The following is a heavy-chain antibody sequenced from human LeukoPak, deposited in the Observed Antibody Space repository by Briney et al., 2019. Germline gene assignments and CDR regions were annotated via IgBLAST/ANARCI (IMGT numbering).Heavy chain of an antibody. CDR3: TRDSQGSGMYSVVY. CDR2: IKHDGSEK. CDR1: GFTLSIYW. J-gene: IGHJ4*02. Sequence: GGSLRLSCAASGFTLSIYWMSWVRQAPGKGLEWVANIKHDGSEKYYVDSVKGRFTISRDNAKNSLFLQMNSLRAEDTAVYYCTRDSQGSGMYSVVYWGQGTLVTVSS. V-gene: IGHV3-7*05. D-gene: IGHD3-10*01.